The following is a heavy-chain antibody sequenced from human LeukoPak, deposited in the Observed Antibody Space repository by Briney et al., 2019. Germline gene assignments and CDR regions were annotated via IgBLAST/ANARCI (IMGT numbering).Heavy chain of an antibody. CDR3: ARGTGPFDY. CDR1: GGSISSYY. J-gene: IGHJ4*02. D-gene: IGHD7-27*01. CDR2: IYYSGST. Sequence: SETLSLTCTVSGGSISSYYWSWIRQPPGKGLEWIGYIYYSGSTNYNPSLKSRITISVDTSKNQFSLKLTSVTAADTAVYYCARGTGPFDYWGQGTLVTVAS. V-gene: IGHV4-59*01.